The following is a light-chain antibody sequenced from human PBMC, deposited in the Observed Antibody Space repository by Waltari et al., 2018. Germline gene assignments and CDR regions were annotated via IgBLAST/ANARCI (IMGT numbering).Light chain of an antibody. Sequence: EIVLTQSPGTLSLSPGERVTLPCRASQRLSRDFFAWYQQPPGQPPRLLVYDASSRATGVPDRFSGSGSGTDFTLTISRLEPEDSAIYYCQQYLTSPWTFGQGTKVHI. CDR3: QQYLTSPWT. V-gene: IGKV3-20*01. J-gene: IGKJ1*01. CDR1: QRLSRDF. CDR2: DAS.